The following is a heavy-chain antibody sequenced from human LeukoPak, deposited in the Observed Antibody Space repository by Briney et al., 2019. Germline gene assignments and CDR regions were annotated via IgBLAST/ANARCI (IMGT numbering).Heavy chain of an antibody. J-gene: IGHJ4*02. D-gene: IGHD4-17*01. CDR3: AREGVDDYGDYVGY. CDR1: GFTFSSYS. Sequence: KPGGSLRLSCAASGFTFSSYSMNWVRQAPGKGLEWVSSISSSSSYIYYADSVKGRFTISRDNAKNSLYLQMNSLRAEDTAVYYCAREGVDDYGDYVGYWGQGTLVTVSS. V-gene: IGHV3-21*01. CDR2: ISSSSSYI.